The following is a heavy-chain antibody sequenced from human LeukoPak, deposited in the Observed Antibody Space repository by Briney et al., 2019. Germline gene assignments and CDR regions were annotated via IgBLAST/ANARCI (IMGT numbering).Heavy chain of an antibody. CDR1: GGSISSSSYY. D-gene: IGHD4-23*01. V-gene: IGHV4-39*07. CDR2: IYYSGST. CDR3: ATLTTVVTAYYFDY. J-gene: IGHJ4*02. Sequence: PSETLSLTCTVSGGSISSSSYYWGWIRQPPGKGLEWIGSIYYSGSTYYNPSLKSRVTISVDTSKNQFSLKLTSVTAADTAVYYCATLTTVVTAYYFDYWGQGTLVTVSS.